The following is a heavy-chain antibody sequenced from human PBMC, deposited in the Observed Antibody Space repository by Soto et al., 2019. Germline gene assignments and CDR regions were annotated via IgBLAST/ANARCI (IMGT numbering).Heavy chain of an antibody. V-gene: IGHV3-23*01. CDR3: ARCITIFERWFDP. Sequence: PGGSLRLSCAASGFTFSSYAMSWVRQAPGKGLEWVSGISAGDGSTYYADSVKGRFTLSRDNSKNTVYLQMNSLRAGDTAVYYCARCITIFERWFDPWGQGTLVTVSS. CDR1: GFTFSSYA. D-gene: IGHD3-3*01. J-gene: IGHJ5*02. CDR2: ISAGDGST.